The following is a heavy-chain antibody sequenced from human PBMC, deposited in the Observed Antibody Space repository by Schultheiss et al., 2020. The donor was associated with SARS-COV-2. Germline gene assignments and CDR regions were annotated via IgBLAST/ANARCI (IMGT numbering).Heavy chain of an antibody. Sequence: KISCKASGFTFTSSAMQWVRQARGQRLEWIGWIVVGSGNTNYAQKFQERVTITRDMSTSTAYMELSSLRSEDTAVYYCAARGIVGATEDAFDIWGQGTMVTVSS. D-gene: IGHD1-26*01. J-gene: IGHJ3*02. CDR3: AARGIVGATEDAFDI. CDR1: GFTFTSSA. CDR2: IVVGSGNT. V-gene: IGHV1-58*02.